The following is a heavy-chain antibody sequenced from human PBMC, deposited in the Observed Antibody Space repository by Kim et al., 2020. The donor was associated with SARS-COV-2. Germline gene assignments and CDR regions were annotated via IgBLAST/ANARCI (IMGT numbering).Heavy chain of an antibody. CDR3: AKEFTHRSSHANDE. V-gene: IGHV3-30*18. CDR2: ISFDGKVK. D-gene: IGHD1-26*01. CDR1: GFTFSSFG. Sequence: GGSLRLSCAASGFTFSSFGMHRVRQAPGKGLEWVTVISFDGKVKYYADSVKGRFSISRDNSENTMYLQMNSLRVEDTAVYYCAKEFTHRSSHANDEWGQGTLVTVSS. J-gene: IGHJ4*02.